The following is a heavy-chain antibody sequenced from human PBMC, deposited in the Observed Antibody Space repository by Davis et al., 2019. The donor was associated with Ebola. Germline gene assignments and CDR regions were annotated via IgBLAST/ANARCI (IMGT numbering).Heavy chain of an antibody. D-gene: IGHD3-3*01. CDR1: GFTFSTYT. CDR2: ISTSSSYI. Sequence: GGSLRLSCAASGFTFSTYTMNWVRQAPGKGLEWVSSISTSSSYIYYADSVKGRFTISRDNSKNSLYLQMNSLRTEDTALYYCAKGITIFGVVIISGMDVWGQGTTVTVSS. CDR3: AKGITIFGVVIISGMDV. J-gene: IGHJ6*02. V-gene: IGHV3-21*04.